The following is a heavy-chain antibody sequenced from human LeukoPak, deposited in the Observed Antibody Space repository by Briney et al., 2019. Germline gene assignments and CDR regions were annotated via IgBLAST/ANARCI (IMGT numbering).Heavy chain of an antibody. J-gene: IGHJ4*02. CDR2: ISGSGGST. Sequence: GGSLRLSCAASGFTFSSYAMSWVRQAPGKGLEWVSGISGSGGSTYYADSVKGRFTISRDNSKNTLYLQMSSLRAEDTAEYYCAKRGYNWNDAFDYWGQGTLVTVSS. CDR3: AKRGYNWNDAFDY. V-gene: IGHV3-23*01. D-gene: IGHD1-1*01. CDR1: GFTFSSYA.